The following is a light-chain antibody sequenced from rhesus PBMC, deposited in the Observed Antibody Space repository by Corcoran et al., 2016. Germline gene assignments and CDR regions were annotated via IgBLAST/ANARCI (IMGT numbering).Light chain of an antibody. Sequence: DIQMTQSPSSLSASVGDRVTITCRASEHVNNYLNWYQQKPGKAPNLLSYKASTLQSGVTARFSGSGSGTDYTFAISSLQSEDVATYYCQHNYGTPYSFGQGTKVEIK. CDR2: KAS. V-gene: IGKV1-74*01. CDR3: QHNYGTPYS. CDR1: EHVNNY. J-gene: IGKJ2*01.